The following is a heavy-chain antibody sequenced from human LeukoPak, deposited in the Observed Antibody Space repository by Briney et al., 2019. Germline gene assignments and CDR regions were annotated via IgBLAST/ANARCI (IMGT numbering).Heavy chain of an antibody. Sequence: GGSLRLSCAASGFTFSSYEMNWVRQAPGKGLEWVSYIRSSGRTIYYADSVKGRFTISRDNAKNSLYLQMNSLRAEDTAVYYCARLYSSSSGKAFDIWGQGTMVTVSS. CDR1: GFTFSSYE. CDR2: IRSSGRTI. D-gene: IGHD6-6*01. CDR3: ARLYSSSSGKAFDI. V-gene: IGHV3-48*03. J-gene: IGHJ3*02.